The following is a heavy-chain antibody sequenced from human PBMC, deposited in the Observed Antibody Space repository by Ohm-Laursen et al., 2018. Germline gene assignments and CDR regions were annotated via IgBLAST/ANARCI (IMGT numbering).Heavy chain of an antibody. Sequence: SETLSLTCTVSGGSISSYYWRWIRQPPGKGLEWIGYIYYSGSTNYNPSLKSRVTISVDTSKNQFSLKLSSVTAADTAVYYCARSEYGDYGDYWGQGTLVTVSS. D-gene: IGHD4-17*01. CDR1: GGSISSYY. CDR3: ARSEYGDYGDY. V-gene: IGHV4-59*01. CDR2: IYYSGST. J-gene: IGHJ4*02.